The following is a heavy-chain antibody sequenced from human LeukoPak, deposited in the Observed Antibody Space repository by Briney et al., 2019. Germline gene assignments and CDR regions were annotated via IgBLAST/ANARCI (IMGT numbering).Heavy chain of an antibody. D-gene: IGHD3-22*01. CDR2: ISWDGGST. V-gene: IGHV3-43D*04. Sequence: GGSLRLSCAASGFTFDDYAMHLVRQAPGKGLEWVSLISWDGGSTYYADSVKGRFNISRDNSKNSLYLQMHSLRAEDTALYYCAKEGYYYDSSGSGAFDIWGQGTMVTVSS. CDR3: AKEGYYYDSSGSGAFDI. CDR1: GFTFDDYA. J-gene: IGHJ3*02.